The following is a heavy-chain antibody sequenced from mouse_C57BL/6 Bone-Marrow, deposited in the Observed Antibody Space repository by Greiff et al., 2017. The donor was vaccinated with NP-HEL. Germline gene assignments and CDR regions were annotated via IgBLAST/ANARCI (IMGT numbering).Heavy chain of an antibody. D-gene: IGHD3-2*02. Sequence: VQLQQSGPELVKPGASVKISCKASGYAFSSSWMNWVKQRPGKGLEWIGRIYPGDGDTNYNGKFKGKATLTADKSSSTAYMQLSSLTSEDSAVYFCARWAQAGAMDYWGQGTSVTVSS. CDR1: GYAFSSSW. V-gene: IGHV1-82*01. J-gene: IGHJ4*01. CDR3: ARWAQAGAMDY. CDR2: IYPGDGDT.